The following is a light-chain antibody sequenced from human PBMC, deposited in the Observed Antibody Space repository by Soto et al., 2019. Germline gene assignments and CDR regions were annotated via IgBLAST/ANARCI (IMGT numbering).Light chain of an antibody. V-gene: IGKV3-20*01. CDR2: GTS. CDR1: QRVSTIY. J-gene: IGKJ1*01. Sequence: ILWTQSPGTLSLSPGERATLYFRASQRVSTIYLAWYQQKPGQAPRLPIYGTSNRATGIPDSFSGSGSGTDFTLTISRLGPEDFAVYYCQQFDSSPTFGSGTKVDIK. CDR3: QQFDSSPT.